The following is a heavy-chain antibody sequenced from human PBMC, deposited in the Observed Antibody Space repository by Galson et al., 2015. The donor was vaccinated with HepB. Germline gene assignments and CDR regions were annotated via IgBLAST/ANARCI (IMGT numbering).Heavy chain of an antibody. CDR3: AREFFFPGYCSSTSCEGYFDY. D-gene: IGHD2-2*01. CDR2: ITPMFGTA. V-gene: IGHV1-69*05. Sequence: SVKVSCKASGGTFSTHAVSWVRQAPGQGLEWMGGITPMFGTANYAQKFQGRVTMTRDTSTSTVYMELSSLRSEDTAVYYCAREFFFPGYCSSTSCEGYFDYWGQGTLVTVSS. CDR1: GGTFSTHA. J-gene: IGHJ4*02.